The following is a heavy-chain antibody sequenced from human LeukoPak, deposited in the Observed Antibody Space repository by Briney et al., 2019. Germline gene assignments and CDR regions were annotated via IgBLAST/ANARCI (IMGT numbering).Heavy chain of an antibody. CDR3: ATAGYSSSSSLGYYYMDV. J-gene: IGHJ6*03. V-gene: IGHV1-24*01. D-gene: IGHD6-6*01. CDR1: GYTLTELS. Sequence: GASVKVSCKVSGYTLTELSMHWVRQAPGKGLEWMGGFDPEDGETIYAQKYQGRVTMTEDTSTDTAYMELSSLRSEDTAVYYCATAGYSSSSSLGYYYMDVWGKGTTVTVSS. CDR2: FDPEDGET.